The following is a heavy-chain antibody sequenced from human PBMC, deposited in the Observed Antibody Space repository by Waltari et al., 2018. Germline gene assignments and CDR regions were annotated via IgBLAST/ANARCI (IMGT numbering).Heavy chain of an antibody. Sequence: QLQLAQSGPGLVKPSESLSLTCAVSGDSMSSSDWWSWVRQSPGKGLEWIGQVHRSGKTNYNPSLASRVTVSIDTSNNQFSLTMPSPTAADTAMYYCARDRGKGLYLDSWGQGTLVTVSP. CDR3: ARDRGKGLYLDS. J-gene: IGHJ4*02. CDR2: VHRSGKT. V-gene: IGHV4-4*02. CDR1: GDSMSSSDW. D-gene: IGHD2-15*01.